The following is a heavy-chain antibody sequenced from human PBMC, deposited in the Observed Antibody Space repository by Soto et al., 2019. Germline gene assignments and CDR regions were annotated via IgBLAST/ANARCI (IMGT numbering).Heavy chain of an antibody. CDR3: ARDLGCSSTSCPGNAFDI. V-gene: IGHV1-69*13. J-gene: IGHJ3*02. CDR2: IIPIFGTA. Sequence: GSSVKVSCKASGDTFSSYAISWVRQAPGQGIEWMGGIIPIFGTANYAQKFQGRVTITADESTSTAYMELSSMRSDDTAVYYCARDLGCSSTSCPGNAFDIWGQGTMVTVSS. D-gene: IGHD2-2*01. CDR1: GDTFSSYA.